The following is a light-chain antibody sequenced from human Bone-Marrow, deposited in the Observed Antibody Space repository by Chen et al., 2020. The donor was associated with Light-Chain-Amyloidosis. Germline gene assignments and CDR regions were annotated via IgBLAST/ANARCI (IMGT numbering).Light chain of an antibody. CDR1: NIGGKS. J-gene: IGLJ2*01. Sequence: SYVLTQPPSVAVSPGQTARITCGGNNIGGKSVQWYQQRSDQYPVLVGYDDYDLPSGIPERFSGSNSGNTATLTISRVAAGDEADYYCQVWIGSSDHQVFGGGPKLTVL. V-gene: IGLV3-21*02. CDR2: DDY. CDR3: QVWIGSSDHQV.